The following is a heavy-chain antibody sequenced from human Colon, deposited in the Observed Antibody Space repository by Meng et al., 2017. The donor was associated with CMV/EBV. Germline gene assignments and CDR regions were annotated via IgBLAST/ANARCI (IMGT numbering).Heavy chain of an antibody. V-gene: IGHV3-30*02. CDR2: IRFRGTDT. CDR3: VRAQWLDY. J-gene: IGHJ4*02. CDR1: GFTFSHYV. Sequence: LRLSCLWSGFTFSHYVMYWVRQAPGKGLEWVAFIRFRGTDTRYPDSLKGRFTISRDNSKNTLFLQMNGLRPDDTAVYYCVRAQWLDYWGQGTLVTVSS. D-gene: IGHD6-19*01.